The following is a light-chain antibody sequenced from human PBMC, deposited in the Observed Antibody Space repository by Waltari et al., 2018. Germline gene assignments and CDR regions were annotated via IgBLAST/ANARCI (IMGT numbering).Light chain of an antibody. CDR1: QVIRNY. CDR3: QNYYSPPHA. J-gene: IGKJ4*01. V-gene: IGKV1-27*01. Sequence: DIQMTQSPSSLSASVGDRVTITCRASQVIRNYLAWYQQIPGNVPNLLIHGASTVQSGVPSRFSGSGSGTEFTLTISSLQPDDVATYYCQNYYSPPHAFGGGTKVEIK. CDR2: GAS.